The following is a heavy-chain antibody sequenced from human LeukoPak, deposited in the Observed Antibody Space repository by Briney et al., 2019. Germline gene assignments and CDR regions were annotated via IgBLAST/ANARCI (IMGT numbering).Heavy chain of an antibody. Sequence: ASVKVSCKASGYTFTSFGISWVRQAPGQGLEWMGWISAYSTYNGNTKYAQKFQGRVTMTTDTSTSTAYMELRSVRSDDTAVYYCARGESGYNDAFDIWGQGTMVTVSS. CDR3: ARGESGYNDAFDI. V-gene: IGHV1-18*01. CDR2: ISAYSTYNGNT. D-gene: IGHD5-24*01. CDR1: GYTFTSFG. J-gene: IGHJ3*02.